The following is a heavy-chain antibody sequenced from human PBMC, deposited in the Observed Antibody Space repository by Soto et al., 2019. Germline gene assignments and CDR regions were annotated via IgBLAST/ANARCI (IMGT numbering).Heavy chain of an antibody. V-gene: IGHV3-9*01. D-gene: IGHD6-6*01. Sequence: EVQLVESVGGLVQPGRSLRLSCAASGFSFDGYAMNWVRQPPGKGLEWVSGISWNSGNIDYADSVKGRFTISRDNTKNSLYLPMNRLRAEDTALYYCVTASTYSSSQGWFDPWGQGTMVTVSS. CDR3: VTASTYSSSQGWFDP. CDR2: ISWNSGNI. CDR1: GFSFDGYA. J-gene: IGHJ5*02.